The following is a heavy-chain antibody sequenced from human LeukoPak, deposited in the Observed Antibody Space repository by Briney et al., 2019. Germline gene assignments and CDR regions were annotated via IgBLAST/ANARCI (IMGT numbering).Heavy chain of an antibody. CDR2: INAGNGNT. CDR3: TLTDYGDY. J-gene: IGHJ4*02. V-gene: IGHV1-3*01. Sequence: ASVKVSCKDSGYTFTSYAVHWVRQAPGQRLEWMGWINAGNGNTKYLQKFQGRVTITRDTSASTAYMELSSLRSEDTAVYYCTLTDYGDYWGQGTLVTVSS. CDR1: GYTFTSYA.